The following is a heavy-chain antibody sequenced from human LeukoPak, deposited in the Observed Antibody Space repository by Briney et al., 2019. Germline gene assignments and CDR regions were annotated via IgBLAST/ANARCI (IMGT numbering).Heavy chain of an antibody. CDR1: DDSITMYY. CDR2: VDHTGST. V-gene: IGHV4-59*01. CDR3: ARGRVSSSTWYSTYYYFFYMDF. J-gene: IGHJ6*03. Sequence: SETLSLTCTVPDDSITMYYWTWIRQPPGKGLEWIGYVDHTGSTRFNPSLHGRVSISRDTSKNFFSLRLRSVTAADTAVYFCARGRVSSSTWYSTYYYFFYMDFWGKGTTVTVSS. D-gene: IGHD4-11*01.